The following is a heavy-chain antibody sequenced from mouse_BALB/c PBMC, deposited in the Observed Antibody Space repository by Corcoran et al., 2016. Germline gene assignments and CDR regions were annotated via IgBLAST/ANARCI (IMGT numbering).Heavy chain of an antibody. D-gene: IGHD2-2*01. J-gene: IGHJ2*01. CDR2: INTYTGVP. CDR1: WYTFTNYG. Sequence: QIQLVQSGPELKKPGETVKISCKASWYTFTNYGMNWVKQAPGKGLKWMGWINTYTGVPTYADDFKGRFAFSLETSASTAYLQINNLKNEDMATYFCARYGYDGFDYWGQGTTLTVSS. CDR3: ARYGYDGFDY. V-gene: IGHV9-1*02.